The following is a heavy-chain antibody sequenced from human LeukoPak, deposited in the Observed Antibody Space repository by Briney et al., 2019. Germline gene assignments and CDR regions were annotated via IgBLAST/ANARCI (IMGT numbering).Heavy chain of an antibody. V-gene: IGHV1-46*01. CDR2: INPSGGST. Sequence: ASVKVSCKASGYIFTNYYMHWVRQAPGQGLEWMGTINPSGGSTTYAQKFQGRVTMTRDTSTSTVYMELSSLRSEDTAVYHCARDHGSAYYRAPRHWGQGTLVTVSS. CDR1: GYIFTNYY. J-gene: IGHJ4*02. D-gene: IGHD3-10*01. CDR3: ARDHGSAYYRAPRH.